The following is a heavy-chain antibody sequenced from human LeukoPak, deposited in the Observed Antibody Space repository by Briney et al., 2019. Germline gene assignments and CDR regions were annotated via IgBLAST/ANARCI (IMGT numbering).Heavy chain of an antibody. CDR3: ARDGGVSGYDLLDY. CDR2: INQDGSEK. Sequence: PGGSLRLSCAACGFTFSSFWMTWVRQAPGKGLEWVANINQDGSEKYYVDSVKGRFTISRDNAKNSVYLQMNSLRAEDTAVYYCARDGGVSGYDLLDYWGQGTLVTVSS. V-gene: IGHV3-7*01. D-gene: IGHD5-12*01. CDR1: GFTFSSFW. J-gene: IGHJ4*02.